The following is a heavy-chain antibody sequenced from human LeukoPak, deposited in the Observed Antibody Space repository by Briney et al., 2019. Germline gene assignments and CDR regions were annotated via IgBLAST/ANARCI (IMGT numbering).Heavy chain of an antibody. CDR2: IYTSGST. CDR1: GGSISSGSYY. J-gene: IGHJ5*02. D-gene: IGHD3-16*01. Sequence: SETLSLTCTVSGGSISSGSYYWSWIRQPAGKGLEWIGRIYTSGSTNYNPSLKSRVTISVDTSKNQFSLKLSSVTAADTAVYYCARERGFGLNWFDPWGQGTLVTVSS. V-gene: IGHV4-61*02. CDR3: ARERGFGLNWFDP.